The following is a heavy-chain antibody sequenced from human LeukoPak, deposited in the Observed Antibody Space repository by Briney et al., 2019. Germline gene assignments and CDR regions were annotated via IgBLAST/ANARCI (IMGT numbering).Heavy chain of an antibody. CDR1: GGTFSSYA. D-gene: IGHD6-25*01. Sequence: ASVKVTCKASGGTFSSYAISWVRQAPGQGLEWMGGIIPILGIANYAQKFQGRVTITADKSTSTAYMELSSLRSEDTAVYYCASERYSSGYWGQGTLVTVSS. CDR2: IIPILGIA. V-gene: IGHV1-69*10. CDR3: ASERYSSGY. J-gene: IGHJ4*02.